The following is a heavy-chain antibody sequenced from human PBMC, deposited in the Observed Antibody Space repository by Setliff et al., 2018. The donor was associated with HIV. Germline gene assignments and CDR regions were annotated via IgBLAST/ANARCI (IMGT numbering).Heavy chain of an antibody. Sequence: SETLSLTCAVSGGSISSYYWSWIRQPPGKGLEWIGYIYYSGSTNYNPSLKSRVTISVDTSKNHFSLKLRSVTAADTAVYYCAQLGMVDDFDYWGQGTLVTVS. CDR1: GGSISSYY. CDR3: AQLGMVDDFDY. V-gene: IGHV4-59*01. D-gene: IGHD1-1*01. J-gene: IGHJ4*02. CDR2: IYYSGST.